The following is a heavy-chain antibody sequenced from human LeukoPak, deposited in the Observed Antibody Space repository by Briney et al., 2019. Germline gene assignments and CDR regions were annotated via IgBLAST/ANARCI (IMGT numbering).Heavy chain of an antibody. CDR3: AKGPHCYDSSGYLYYFDY. D-gene: IGHD3-22*01. CDR1: GFTFDDYA. J-gene: IGHJ4*02. V-gene: IGHV3-9*03. Sequence: GGSLRLSCAASGFTFDDYAMHWVRQAPGKGLEWVSGISWNSGSIGYADSVKGRFTISRDNAKNSLYLQMNSLRAEDMASYYCAKGPHCYDSSGYLYYFDYWGQGTLVTVSS. CDR2: ISWNSGSI.